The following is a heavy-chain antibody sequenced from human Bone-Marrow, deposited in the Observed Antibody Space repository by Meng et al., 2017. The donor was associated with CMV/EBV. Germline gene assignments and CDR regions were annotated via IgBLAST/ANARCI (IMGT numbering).Heavy chain of an antibody. D-gene: IGHD1-26*01. V-gene: IGHV3-53*01. CDR2: IYSGGST. Sequence: ESLKISCAASGFTVSSNYMSWVRQAPGKGLEWVSVIYSGGSTYYADSVKGRFTISRDNSKNTLYLQMNSLRAEDTAVYYCAKDRYSGSYYIFDYWGQGTLVTVSS. J-gene: IGHJ4*02. CDR3: AKDRYSGSYYIFDY. CDR1: GFTVSSNY.